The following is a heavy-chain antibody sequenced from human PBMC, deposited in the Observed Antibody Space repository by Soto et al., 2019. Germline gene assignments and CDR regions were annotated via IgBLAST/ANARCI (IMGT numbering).Heavy chain of an antibody. D-gene: IGHD1-26*01. Sequence: SLGLTCTVCGGCISRGYSYWSCVRQHPGGGLEWIGYIYSSGSTSYNPSLRSRVAISVDTSDNQFSLNLTSVTAADTAVYYCARIPPLHYPGYFDLWARRILVTVSS. J-gene: IGHJ4*02. CDR1: GGCISRGYSY. CDR3: ARIPPLHYPGYFDL. V-gene: IGHV4-31*03. CDR2: IYSSGST.